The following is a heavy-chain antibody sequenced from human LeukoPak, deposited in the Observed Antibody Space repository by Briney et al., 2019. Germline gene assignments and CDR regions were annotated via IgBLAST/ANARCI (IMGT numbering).Heavy chain of an antibody. CDR1: GYTFSSFG. Sequence: ASVKVSCKTSGYTFSSFGFSWVCQAPGQGLEWMGLISAYSGTTNYAQNLHGRAILTTDTSTNTAYMELRSLRTDDTAVYFCVRDQAVGATAGTFDFWGRGSLVTVSS. CDR3: VRDQAVGATAGTFDF. V-gene: IGHV1-18*01. D-gene: IGHD1-26*01. J-gene: IGHJ4*02. CDR2: ISAYSGTT.